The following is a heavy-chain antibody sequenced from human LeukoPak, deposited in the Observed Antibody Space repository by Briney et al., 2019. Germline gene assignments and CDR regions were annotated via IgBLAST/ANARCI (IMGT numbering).Heavy chain of an antibody. CDR3: ARHGDFWDGRSWFDP. CDR1: GGSISRFY. J-gene: IGHJ5*02. CDR2: IYTSGTT. Sequence: SESVSLTCLVSGGSISRFYLSWIGQPPGKGRDWIGYIYTSGTTKYNHSIKSRVTMSVDASNSQFLLKLSSVTAADTAVYYCARHGDFWDGRSWFDPWGQGTLVTVSS. D-gene: IGHD3-3*01. V-gene: IGHV4-4*09.